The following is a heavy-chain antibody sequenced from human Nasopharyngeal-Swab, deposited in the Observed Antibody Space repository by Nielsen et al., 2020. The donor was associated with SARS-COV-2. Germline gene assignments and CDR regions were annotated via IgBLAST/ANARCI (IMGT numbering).Heavy chain of an antibody. CDR2: ISYDGSNK. Sequence: SLKISCAASGFTFSSYAMHWVRKAPGKGLEWVAVISYDGSNKYYADSVKGRFTISRDNSKNTLYLQMNSLRAEDTAVYYCARAGSGSYYYGMDVWGQGTTVTVSS. CDR1: GFTFSSYA. CDR3: ARAGSGSYYYGMDV. V-gene: IGHV3-30-3*01. D-gene: IGHD3-10*01. J-gene: IGHJ6*02.